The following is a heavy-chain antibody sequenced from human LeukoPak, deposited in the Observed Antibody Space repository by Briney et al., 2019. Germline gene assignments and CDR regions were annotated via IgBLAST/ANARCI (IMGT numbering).Heavy chain of an antibody. CDR1: GGSFSGYY. Sequence: SETLSLTCAVYGGSFSGYYWSWIRQPPGKGLEWIGEINHSGSTNYNPSLKSRVTISVDTSKNQFSLKLSSATAADTAVYYCARLRCSGGSCYLAKKNWFDPWGQGTLVTVSS. D-gene: IGHD2-15*01. J-gene: IGHJ5*02. V-gene: IGHV4-34*01. CDR3: ARLRCSGGSCYLAKKNWFDP. CDR2: INHSGST.